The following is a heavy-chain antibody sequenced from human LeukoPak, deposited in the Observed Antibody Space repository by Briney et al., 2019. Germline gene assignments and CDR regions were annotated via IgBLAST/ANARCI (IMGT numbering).Heavy chain of an antibody. V-gene: IGHV4-34*01. CDR2: INHSGST. D-gene: IGHD2-2*01. CDR3: ARVSCSSTSCPRRDALDV. Sequence: TSETLSLTCAVYGGSFSGYYWSWIRQPPGKGLEWIGEINHSGSTNYNPSLKSRVTISVDTSKNQFSLKLSSVTAADTAVYYCARVSCSSTSCPRRDALDVWGQGTMVTVSS. J-gene: IGHJ3*01. CDR1: GGSFSGYY.